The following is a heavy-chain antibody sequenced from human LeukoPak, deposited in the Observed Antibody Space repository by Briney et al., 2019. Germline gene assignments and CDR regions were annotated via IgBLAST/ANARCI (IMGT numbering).Heavy chain of an antibody. D-gene: IGHD5-18*01. J-gene: IGHJ4*02. V-gene: IGHV3-7*01. CDR1: GFTFSSYW. Sequence: GGSLKLSCAASGFTFSSYWMSWVRQAPGKGLEWVANIKKDGSEKYYVDSVKGRFTISRDNAKTSLYLQMNSPRAEDTAVYYCARHLSGVTGYTYGRGIDYWGQGTLITVSS. CDR2: IKKDGSEK. CDR3: ARHLSGVTGYTYGRGIDY.